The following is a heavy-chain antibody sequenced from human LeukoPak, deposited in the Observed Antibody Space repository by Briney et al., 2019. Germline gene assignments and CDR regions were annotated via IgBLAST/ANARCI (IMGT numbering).Heavy chain of an antibody. CDR1: GFTVSSSY. J-gene: IGHJ3*02. V-gene: IGHV3-13*01. CDR2: IGTAGDT. D-gene: IGHD2-21*02. CDR3: ASVVVTAISDAFDI. Sequence: GGSLRLSCAASGFTVSSSYMIWVRQAPGKGLEWVSAIGTAGDTYYPGSVKGQFTISRENAKNSLYLQMNSLRAGDTAVYYCASVVVTAISDAFDIWGQGTMVTVSS.